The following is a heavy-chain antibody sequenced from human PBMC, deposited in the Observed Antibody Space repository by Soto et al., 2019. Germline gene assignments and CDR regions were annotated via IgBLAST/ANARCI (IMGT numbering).Heavy chain of an antibody. CDR3: ARGKGSSRAFDI. CDR1: VGYYSSSY. V-gene: IGHV4-34*01. Sequence: ATLSLTCAVYVGYYSSSYWSWIRQPPGKGLEWIGEINHSGSTNYNPSLKSRVTISVDTSKNQFSLKLSSVTAADTAVYYCARGKGSSRAFDIWGQGTMVT. J-gene: IGHJ3*02. CDR2: INHSGST. D-gene: IGHD6-6*01.